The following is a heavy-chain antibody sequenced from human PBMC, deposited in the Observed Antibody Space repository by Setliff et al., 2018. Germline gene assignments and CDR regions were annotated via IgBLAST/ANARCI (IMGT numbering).Heavy chain of an antibody. CDR3: ARERYFDWFFED. D-gene: IGHD3-9*01. J-gene: IGHJ4*01. V-gene: IGHV4-4*08. Sequence: SETLSLTCTVSGGSISSYYWSWIRQPPGKGLEWIGRIHASGSPDYNPSFKSRVTISRDASTNQFSLKLGSVTAADTAVYYCARERYFDWFFEDWGHGTLVTVS. CDR2: IHASGSP. CDR1: GGSISSYY.